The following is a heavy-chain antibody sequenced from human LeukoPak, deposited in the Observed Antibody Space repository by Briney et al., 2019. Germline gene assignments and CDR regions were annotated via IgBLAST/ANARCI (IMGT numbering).Heavy chain of an antibody. CDR3: ARTSSYAFDI. CDR2: IYNDGST. J-gene: IGHJ3*02. V-gene: IGHV3-53*01. CDR1: GFTFSSYA. Sequence: GGSLRLSCAASGFTFSSYAISWVRQAPGKGLEWVSIIYNDGSTYYADSVKGRITISRDKSENTLYLQVNSLRAEDTAVYYCARTSSYAFDIWGQGTMVTVFS.